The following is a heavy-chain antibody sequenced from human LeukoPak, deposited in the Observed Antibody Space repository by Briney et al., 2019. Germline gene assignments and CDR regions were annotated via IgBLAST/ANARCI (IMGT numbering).Heavy chain of an antibody. CDR2: INWNGGST. D-gene: IGHD2-2*01. Sequence: GGSLRLSCVASGFTFSSYAMNWVRQAPGKGLEWVSGINWNGGSTGYADSVKGRFTISRDNAKNSLYLQMNSLRAEDTALYYCARLGTRYCTSTSCHSRFDFWGQGTLVTVSS. CDR3: ARLGTRYCTSTSCHSRFDF. V-gene: IGHV3-20*04. CDR1: GFTFSSYA. J-gene: IGHJ4*02.